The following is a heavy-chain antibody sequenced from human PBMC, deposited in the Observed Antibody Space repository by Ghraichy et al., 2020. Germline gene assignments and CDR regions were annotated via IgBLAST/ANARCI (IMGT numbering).Heavy chain of an antibody. D-gene: IGHD3-22*01. CDR1: GGTFSSYA. Sequence: SVKVSCKASGGTFSSYAISWVRQAPGQGLEWMGGIIPIFGTANYAQKFQGRVTITADESTSTAYMELSSLRSEDTAVYYCARGVTYYYDSSGYLAFDYWGQGTLVTVSS. V-gene: IGHV1-69*13. J-gene: IGHJ4*02. CDR2: IIPIFGTA. CDR3: ARGVTYYYDSSGYLAFDY.